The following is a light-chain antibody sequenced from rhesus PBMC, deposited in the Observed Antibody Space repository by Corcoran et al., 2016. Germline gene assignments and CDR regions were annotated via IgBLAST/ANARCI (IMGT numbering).Light chain of an antibody. CDR1: QSISSW. J-gene: IGKJ2*01. CDR3: QQYDDRPYS. CDR2: KAS. V-gene: IGKV1-22*01. Sequence: DIQMTQSPSSLSASVGDTVTITCRASQSISSWLAWYQQKPGKAPNLLIDKASTLQSGVPSRFSGSGSGTDFTLTISSLQSEDCATYYCQQYDDRPYSFGQGTKVEIQ.